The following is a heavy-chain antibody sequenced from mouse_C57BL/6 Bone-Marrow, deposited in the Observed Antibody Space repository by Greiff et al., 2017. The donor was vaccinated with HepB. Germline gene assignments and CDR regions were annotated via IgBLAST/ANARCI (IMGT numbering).Heavy chain of an antibody. CDR1: GYTFTSYW. J-gene: IGHJ4*01. V-gene: IGHV1-53*01. D-gene: IGHD2-3*01. CDR3: ARGWLPYAMDY. Sequence: QVQLQQPGTELVKPGASVKLSCKASGYTFTSYWIHWVKQRPGQGLVWIGNINPRNGGTDYSEKFKSKATLTVDKSSSTAYMQLSSLSSEESAAYYCARGWLPYAMDYWGQGTSVTVSA. CDR2: INPRNGGT.